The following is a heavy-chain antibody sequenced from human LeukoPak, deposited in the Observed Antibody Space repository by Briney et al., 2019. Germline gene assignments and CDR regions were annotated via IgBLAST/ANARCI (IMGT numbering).Heavy chain of an antibody. CDR2: INPSGGST. J-gene: IGHJ4*02. CDR3: AKSTARYYFDY. CDR1: GGTFSSYA. D-gene: IGHD6-25*01. Sequence: ASVKVSCKASGGTFSSYAISWVRQAPGQGLEWMGIINPSGGSTSYAQKFQGRVTMTRDTSTSAVYMELSSLRSEDTAVYYCAKSTARYYFDYWGQGTLVTVSS. V-gene: IGHV1-46*01.